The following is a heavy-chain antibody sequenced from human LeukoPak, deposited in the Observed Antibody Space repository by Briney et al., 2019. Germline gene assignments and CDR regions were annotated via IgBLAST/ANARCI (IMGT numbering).Heavy chain of an antibody. CDR1: GGTFSSYA. J-gene: IGHJ6*02. CDR3: ARDRDTGYYYGMDV. D-gene: IGHD5-18*01. CDR2: IIPILGIA. Sequence: SVNVSCKASGGTFSSYAISWVRQAPGQGLEWMGRIIPILGIANYAQKFQGRVTITADKSTSTAYMELSSLRSEDTAVYYCARDRDTGYYYGMDVWGQGTTVTVSS. V-gene: IGHV1-69*04.